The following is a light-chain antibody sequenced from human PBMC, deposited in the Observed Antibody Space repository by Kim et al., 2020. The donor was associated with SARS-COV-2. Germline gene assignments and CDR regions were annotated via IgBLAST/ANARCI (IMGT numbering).Light chain of an antibody. Sequence: PGKTARITCGGNNIGSKSVHWYQQKPGQAPVLVIYYDSDRPSGIPERFPGSNSGNTATLTISRVEAGDEADYYCQVWDSSSDHRYVFGTGTKVTVL. J-gene: IGLJ1*01. V-gene: IGLV3-21*04. CDR1: NIGSKS. CDR3: QVWDSSSDHRYV. CDR2: YDS.